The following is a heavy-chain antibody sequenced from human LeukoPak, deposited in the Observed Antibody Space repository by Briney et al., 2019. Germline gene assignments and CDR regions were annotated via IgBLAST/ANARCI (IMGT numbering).Heavy chain of an antibody. Sequence: PGGSLRLSCAASGFTFSSFAMIWVRQPPGKGLEWVSSIFPTSREIHYADSVKGRFTISRDNAKNSLYLQMNSLRAEDTAVYYCARDAKLGRYFDWLLHPIDYWGQGTLVTVSS. D-gene: IGHD3-9*01. CDR2: IFPTSREI. J-gene: IGHJ4*02. V-gene: IGHV3-21*01. CDR1: GFTFSSFA. CDR3: ARDAKLGRYFDWLLHPIDY.